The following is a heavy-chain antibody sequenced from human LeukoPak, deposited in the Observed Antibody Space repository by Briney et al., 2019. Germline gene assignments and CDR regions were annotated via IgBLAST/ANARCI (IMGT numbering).Heavy chain of an antibody. D-gene: IGHD1-26*01. Sequence: ASVKVSCKASGGTFSSYAISWVRQAPGQGLEWMGRIIPIFGTANYAQKFQGRVTITTDESTSTAYMELSSLRSEDTAVYYCGIYIEAGEYFDYWGQGTLVTVSS. V-gene: IGHV1-69*05. CDR3: GIYIEAGEYFDY. CDR1: GGTFSSYA. J-gene: IGHJ4*02. CDR2: IIPIFGTA.